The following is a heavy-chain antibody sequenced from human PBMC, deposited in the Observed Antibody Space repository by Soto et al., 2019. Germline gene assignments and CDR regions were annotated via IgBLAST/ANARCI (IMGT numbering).Heavy chain of an antibody. CDR1: GFTFSSYS. CDR2: ISSSSSYI. V-gene: IGHV3-21*01. Sequence: EVQLVESGGGLVKPGGSLRLSCAASGFTFSSYSMKWVRQAPGKGLEWVSSISSSSSYIYYAGSVKGRVTISRDNAKKALYLQMNGLRAEDTAVYYWARGLGGQQLRGGYLDYWGRGTLVSVSS. D-gene: IGHD6-13*01. J-gene: IGHJ4*02. CDR3: ARGLGGQQLRGGYLDY.